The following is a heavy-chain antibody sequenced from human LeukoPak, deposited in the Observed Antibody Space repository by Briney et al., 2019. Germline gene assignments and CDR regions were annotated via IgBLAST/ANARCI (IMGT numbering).Heavy chain of an antibody. J-gene: IGHJ4*02. V-gene: IGHV3-9*01. Sequence: PGGSLRLSCAASGFTFSSYAMHWVRQAPGKGLEWVSGISWNSGTIGYADSVKGRFTISRDNVKNSLYLQMNSLRVEDTALYYCAKDLGGDNYDTSAFDYWGQGTLVTVSS. CDR3: AKDLGGDNYDTSAFDY. D-gene: IGHD3-22*01. CDR1: GFTFSSYA. CDR2: ISWNSGTI.